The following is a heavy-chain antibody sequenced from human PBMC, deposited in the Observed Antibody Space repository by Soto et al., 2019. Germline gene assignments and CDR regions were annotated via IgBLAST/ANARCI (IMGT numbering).Heavy chain of an antibody. CDR1: GGSFSGYY. J-gene: IGHJ6*02. Sequence: SETLSLTFAVYGGSFSGYYWSWIRQPPGKGLEWIGEINHSGSTNYNPSLKSRVTISVDTSKNQFSLKLSSVTAADTAVYYCARSLTINWNYYYYGMDVWGQGTTVTVSS. CDR3: ARSLTINWNYYYYGMDV. CDR2: INHSGST. V-gene: IGHV4-34*01. D-gene: IGHD1-20*01.